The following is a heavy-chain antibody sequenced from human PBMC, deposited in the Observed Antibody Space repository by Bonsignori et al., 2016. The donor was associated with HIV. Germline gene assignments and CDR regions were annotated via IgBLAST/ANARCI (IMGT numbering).Heavy chain of an antibody. Sequence: WIRQPPGKGLEWIGEINHSGSTNYNPSLKSRVTISVDTSKNQFSLKLSSVTAADTAVYYCARGATAWGQGTLVTVSS. CDR3: ARGATA. D-gene: IGHD2-15*01. V-gene: IGHV4-34*01. J-gene: IGHJ4*02. CDR2: INHSGST.